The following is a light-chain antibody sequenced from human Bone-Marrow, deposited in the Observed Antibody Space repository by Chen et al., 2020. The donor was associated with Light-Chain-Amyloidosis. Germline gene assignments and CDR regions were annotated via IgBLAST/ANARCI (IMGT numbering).Light chain of an antibody. CDR2: DNN. CDR1: SSNIGAGYN. J-gene: IGLJ2*01. Sequence: QSVLAQPPAVSGAPGQTVTISCTGSSSNIGAGYNVHWYQQLPGTVPKLLIYDNNNRPSGVPDRFSGSQSGTSASLSIIGLQAHAEADYYCQSFDGTLRGAVVFGGGTTLTVL. CDR3: QSFDGTLRGAVV. V-gene: IGLV1-40*01.